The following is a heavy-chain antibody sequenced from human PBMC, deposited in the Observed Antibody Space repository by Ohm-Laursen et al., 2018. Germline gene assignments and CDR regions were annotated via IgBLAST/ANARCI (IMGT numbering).Heavy chain of an antibody. CDR2: ISISSTYI. CDR1: GFIFSGYW. J-gene: IGHJ3*02. Sequence: GSLRLSCSAFGFIFSGYWMHWVRQAPGKGLEWVSSISISSTYIYYADSMKGRFTISRDNAKNSLYLQMNSLRAEDTAVYYCAKVSRAVASDDAFDIWGQGTMVTVSS. CDR3: AKVSRAVASDDAFDI. V-gene: IGHV3-21*04. D-gene: IGHD6-19*01.